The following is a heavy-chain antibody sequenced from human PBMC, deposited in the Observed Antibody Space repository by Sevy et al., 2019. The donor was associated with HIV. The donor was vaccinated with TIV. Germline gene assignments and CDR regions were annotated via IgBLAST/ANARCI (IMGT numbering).Heavy chain of an antibody. CDR2: ISFDASNK. Sequence: GGSLRLSCAASGFTFSRYSMHWVRQAPGRGLEWVATISFDASNKHYADSVKGRFTISRDNFQNSLFLQMNSLRPEDTAVYYCALERLSSDVAEYFQNWGQGTLVTVSS. CDR3: ALERLSSDVAEYFQN. V-gene: IGHV3-30*04. D-gene: IGHD1-1*01. J-gene: IGHJ1*01. CDR1: GFTFSRYS.